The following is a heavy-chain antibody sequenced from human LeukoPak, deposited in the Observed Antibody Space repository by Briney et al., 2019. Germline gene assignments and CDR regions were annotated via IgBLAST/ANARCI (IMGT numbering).Heavy chain of an antibody. CDR2: ISSNGGST. Sequence: GGSLRLSCAASGFTFSSYAMHWVRQVPGKGLEYVSAISSNGGSTYYANSVKGRFTISRDNSKNTLYLQMGSLRAEDMAVYYCASRGRGSSGFNYWGQGTLVTVSS. CDR3: ASRGRGSSGFNY. J-gene: IGHJ4*02. D-gene: IGHD3-10*01. V-gene: IGHV3-64*01. CDR1: GFTFSSYA.